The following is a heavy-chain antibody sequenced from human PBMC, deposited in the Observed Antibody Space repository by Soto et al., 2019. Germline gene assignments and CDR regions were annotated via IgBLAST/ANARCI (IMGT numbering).Heavy chain of an antibody. CDR1: GATFHSYA. CDR2: ISPIFGTA. Sequence: QVQLVQSGSEVKKPGASVKVSCKAFGATFHSYAISWVRQAPGQGLEWMGGISPIFGTAYYAQKFQGRVTITADESTTTAYMELSAMSSEDTAGYYCARDRVPIACGDSEAWGPGTLVTVSS. V-gene: IGHV1-69*12. D-gene: IGHD2-21*01. J-gene: IGHJ5*02. CDR3: ARDRVPIACGDSEA.